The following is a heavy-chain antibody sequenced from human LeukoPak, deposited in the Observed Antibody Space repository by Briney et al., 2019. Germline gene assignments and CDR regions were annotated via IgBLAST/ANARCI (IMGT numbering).Heavy chain of an antibody. D-gene: IGHD3-3*01. V-gene: IGHV3-21*01. Sequence: PGGSLRLSCAASGFTFSSYSMNWVRQAPGKGLEWVSSITSSSGYLYFADSVKGRFTISRDNAKNSLYLQMNSLRAEDTAVYYCARKRLDDFWSGYYFRDDYWGQGTLVTVSS. J-gene: IGHJ4*02. CDR1: GFTFSSYS. CDR2: ITSSSGYL. CDR3: ARKRLDDFWSGYYFRDDY.